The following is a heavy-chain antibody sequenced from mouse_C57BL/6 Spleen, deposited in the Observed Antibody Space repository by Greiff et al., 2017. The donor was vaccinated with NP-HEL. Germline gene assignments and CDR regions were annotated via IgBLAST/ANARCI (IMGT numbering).Heavy chain of an antibody. J-gene: IGHJ4*01. Sequence: VQLHQPGAELVRPGTSVKLSCKASGYTFPSYWMHWVKQRPGQGLEWIGVIDPSDSYTNYNQKFKGKATLTVDASSSAAYMQLSSLTSEDSAVYYCARRGNYYGSSPHYAMDYWGQGTSVTVSS. CDR2: IDPSDSYT. D-gene: IGHD1-1*01. CDR1: GYTFPSYW. CDR3: ARRGNYYGSSPHYAMDY. V-gene: IGHV1-59*01.